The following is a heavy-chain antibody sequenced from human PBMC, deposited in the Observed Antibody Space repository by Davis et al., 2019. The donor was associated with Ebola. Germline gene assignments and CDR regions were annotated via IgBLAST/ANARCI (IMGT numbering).Heavy chain of an antibody. V-gene: IGHV3-7*03. Sequence: GESLKISCAASGFTFSSYWMSWVRQAPGKGLEWVANIKQDGSEKYYVDSVKGRFTISRDNAKNSLYLQMNSLRAEDTAVYYCARDGAPWDTATDYFDYWGQGTLVTVSS. CDR2: IKQDGSEK. CDR1: GFTFSSYW. CDR3: ARDGAPWDTATDYFDY. J-gene: IGHJ4*02. D-gene: IGHD5-18*01.